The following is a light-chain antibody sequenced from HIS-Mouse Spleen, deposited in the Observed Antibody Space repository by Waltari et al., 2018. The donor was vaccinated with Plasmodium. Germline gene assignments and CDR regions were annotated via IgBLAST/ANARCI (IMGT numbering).Light chain of an antibody. CDR2: EVS. J-gene: IGLJ2*01. CDR3: SSYAGSNNLV. CDR1: SSALGGYNY. Sequence: QSALTQPPSASGSPGQAVTISCTAPSSALGGYNYVPGYQQHPGKAHKPMIYEVSKRPSGVPDRFSGSKSGNTASLTVSGLQAEDEADYYCSSYAGSNNLVFGGGTKLTVL. V-gene: IGLV2-8*01.